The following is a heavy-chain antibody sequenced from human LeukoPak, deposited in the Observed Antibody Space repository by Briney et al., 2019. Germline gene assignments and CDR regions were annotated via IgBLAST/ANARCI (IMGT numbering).Heavy chain of an antibody. CDR3: AREDYYGSGSYSSEYFQH. J-gene: IGHJ1*01. Sequence: GGSLRLSCAASGIIFSSDAMSWVRQAPGKGLEWVSAISGSGGSTYYADSVKGRFTISRDNSKNTLYLQMNSLRAEDTAVYYCAREDYYGSGSYSSEYFQHWGQGTLVTVSS. V-gene: IGHV3-23*01. CDR1: GIIFSSDA. CDR2: ISGSGGST. D-gene: IGHD3-10*01.